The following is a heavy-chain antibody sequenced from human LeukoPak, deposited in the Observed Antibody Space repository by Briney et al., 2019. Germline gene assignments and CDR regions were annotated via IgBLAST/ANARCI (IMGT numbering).Heavy chain of an antibody. CDR3: ARVRADSSGYSPYYFDY. Sequence: GGSLRLSCAASGFTFSSYWMSWVRQAPGKGLEWVANIKQDGSEKYYVDSVKGRFTISRDNAKNSLYLQMNSLRAEDTAVYYCARVRADSSGYSPYYFDYWGQGTLVTVSS. D-gene: IGHD3-22*01. V-gene: IGHV3-7*01. CDR1: GFTFSSYW. J-gene: IGHJ4*02. CDR2: IKQDGSEK.